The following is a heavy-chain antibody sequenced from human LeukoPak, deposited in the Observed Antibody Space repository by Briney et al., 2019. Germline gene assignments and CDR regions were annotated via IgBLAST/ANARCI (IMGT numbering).Heavy chain of an antibody. CDR2: ISSSSSYI. CDR1: GFTFSSYS. D-gene: IGHD3-16*02. J-gene: IGHJ3*02. Sequence: GGSLRLSCAASGFTFSSYSMNWVRQAPGKGLEWVSSISSSSSYIYYADSVKGRFTISRDNAKNSLYLQMNSLGAEDTAVYYCARDGMITFGGVIVKGAFDIWGQGTMVTVSS. V-gene: IGHV3-21*01. CDR3: ARDGMITFGGVIVKGAFDI.